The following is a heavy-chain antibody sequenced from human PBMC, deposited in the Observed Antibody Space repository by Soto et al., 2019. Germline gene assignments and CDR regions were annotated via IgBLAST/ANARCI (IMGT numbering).Heavy chain of an antibody. CDR1: GGTFSSYA. J-gene: IGHJ6*02. D-gene: IGHD2-2*01. Sequence: GASVKVSCKASGGTFSSYAISWARQAPGQGLEWMGGIIPIFGTANYAQKFQGRVTITADESTSTAYMELSSLRSEDTAVYYCARGHGSYYYYGMDVWGQGTTVTVSS. CDR3: ARGHGSYYYYGMDV. CDR2: IIPIFGTA. V-gene: IGHV1-69*13.